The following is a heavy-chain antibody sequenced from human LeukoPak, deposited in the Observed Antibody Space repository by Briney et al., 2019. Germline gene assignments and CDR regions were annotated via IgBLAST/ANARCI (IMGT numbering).Heavy chain of an antibody. D-gene: IGHD4-17*01. CDR1: GFSFSSFG. V-gene: IGHV3-30*02. CDR2: IRYDGSRK. J-gene: IGHJ4*02. Sequence: GGSLRLPCAASGFSFSSFGMHWVRQAPGKGLEWVTSIRYDGSRKHYTDSVKGRFTISRDNSKNTLYLQMNSLRDEDTAVYYCAKDYGDFGDSSSYLDHWGQGTLVTVSS. CDR3: AKDYGDFGDSSSYLDH.